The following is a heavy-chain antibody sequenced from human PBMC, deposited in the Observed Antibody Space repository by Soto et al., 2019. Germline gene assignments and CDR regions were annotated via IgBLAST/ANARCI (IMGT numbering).Heavy chain of an antibody. CDR3: AREVHTDGAFDI. CDR1: GYIFSSYS. D-gene: IGHD5-18*01. CDR2: VIPVFGTT. J-gene: IGHJ3*02. Sequence: SVKVSCKASGYIFSSYSISWVRQAPGQGLEWMGGVIPVFGTTRDVQMFQGRVTMTANESTSTVYMELSRLRSEDTAIYYCAREVHTDGAFDIWGQGPMVTVSS. V-gene: IGHV1-69*13.